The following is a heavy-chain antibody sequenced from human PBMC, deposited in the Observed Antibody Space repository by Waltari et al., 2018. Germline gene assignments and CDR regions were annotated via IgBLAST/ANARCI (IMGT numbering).Heavy chain of an antibody. Sequence: QVQLVQSGAEVKKPGASVQVSCKASGYTFTSYAMHWVRQAPGQRLEWMGWINAGNGNTKYSQKFQGRVTITRDTSASTAYMELSSLRSEDTAVYYCARDKPSPGVAFDIWGQGTMVTVSS. V-gene: IGHV1-3*01. CDR2: INAGNGNT. J-gene: IGHJ3*02. CDR3: ARDKPSPGVAFDI. D-gene: IGHD2-8*01. CDR1: GYTFTSYA.